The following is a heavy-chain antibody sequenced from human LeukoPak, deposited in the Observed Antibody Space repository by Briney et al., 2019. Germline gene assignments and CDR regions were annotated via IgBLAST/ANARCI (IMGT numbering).Heavy chain of an antibody. CDR3: ARQRVIAAIRAFDI. V-gene: IGHV5-51*01. Sequence: GESLKISCQGSGYSFTSYWIGWVRQMPGKGLEWMGIIYPGDSDTRYSPSFQGQVTISADKSISTAYLQWSSLQASDTAIYYCARQRVIAAIRAFDIWGQGTVVTVSS. CDR2: IYPGDSDT. D-gene: IGHD2-15*01. CDR1: GYSFTSYW. J-gene: IGHJ3*02.